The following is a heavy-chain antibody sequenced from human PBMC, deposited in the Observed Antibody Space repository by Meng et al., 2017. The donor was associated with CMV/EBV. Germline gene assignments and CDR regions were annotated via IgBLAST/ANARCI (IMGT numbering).Heavy chain of an antibody. CDR2: IHPNSGET. CDR3: ARRLGSGKGVIGWFDP. V-gene: IGHV1-2*02. J-gene: IGHJ5*02. D-gene: IGHD3-10*01. Sequence: QVQRIHYGAEVRKPGSSVKVSCKASGYTFTGYYMHWVRQAPGQGPEWMGWIHPNSGETRYAEKFQGRVTLTRDTSISTAYMDLQRLRFDDTAIYYCARRLGSGKGVIGWFDPWGQGTLVTVSS. CDR1: GYTFTGYY.